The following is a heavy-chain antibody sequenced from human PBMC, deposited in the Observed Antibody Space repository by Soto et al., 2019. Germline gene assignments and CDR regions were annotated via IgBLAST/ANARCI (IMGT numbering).Heavy chain of an antibody. CDR3: ARVRSIGGARNRGLGP. V-gene: IGHV4-34*01. CDR1: GGSFSIYS. J-gene: IGHJ1*01. D-gene: IGHD3-10*01. CDR2: INHSGST. Sequence: QVQLQQWGAGLLKHSETLSLTYAVYGGSFSIYSWNWIRQPPGKGLEWIGEINHSGSTNYNPSLKSRVSISVDTSKNQFSLKLSSVAAADTAVYYCARVRSIGGARNRGLGPWGQGTLVTVSS.